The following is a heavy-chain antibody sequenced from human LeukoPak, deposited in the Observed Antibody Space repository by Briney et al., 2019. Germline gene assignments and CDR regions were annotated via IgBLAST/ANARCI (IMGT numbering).Heavy chain of an antibody. J-gene: IGHJ6*02. CDR3: ARSNNYYYYGMDV. Sequence: ASVKVSCKASGGTFSSYAISWVRQAPGQGLEWMGGIIPIFGTANYAQKFQGRVTITADESTSTDYMELSSLRSEDTAVYYCARSNNYYYYGMDVWGQGTTVTVSS. CDR2: IIPIFGTA. CDR1: GGTFSSYA. V-gene: IGHV1-69*01.